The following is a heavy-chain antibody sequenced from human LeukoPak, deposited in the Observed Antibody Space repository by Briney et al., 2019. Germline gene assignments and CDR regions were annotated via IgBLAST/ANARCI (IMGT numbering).Heavy chain of an antibody. J-gene: IGHJ4*02. V-gene: IGHV3-30-3*01. D-gene: IGHD4-17*01. Sequence: GGSLRLSCAASGFTFSSYAMLWVRQAPGKGLEWVAVISYDGSNKYYADSVKGRITVSRDNSKNTLYLQINSLRAEDTAVYYCARDVLYDYGDYGTPTFDYWGQGTLVTVSS. CDR2: ISYDGSNK. CDR3: ARDVLYDYGDYGTPTFDY. CDR1: GFTFSSYA.